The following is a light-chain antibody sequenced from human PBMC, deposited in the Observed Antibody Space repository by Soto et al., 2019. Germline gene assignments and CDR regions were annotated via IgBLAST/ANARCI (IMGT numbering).Light chain of an antibody. CDR1: QSVSSY. J-gene: IGKJ5*01. CDR2: DAS. Sequence: EIVLTQSPATLSLSPGERATLSCRASQSVSSYLAWYQQKPCQAPRLLIYDASNRATGIPARFSGSGSGTDFTPTTSSLEPEDFAVYYCQKRSNWGMTFGQGTRLEIK. V-gene: IGKV3-11*01. CDR3: QKRSNWGMT.